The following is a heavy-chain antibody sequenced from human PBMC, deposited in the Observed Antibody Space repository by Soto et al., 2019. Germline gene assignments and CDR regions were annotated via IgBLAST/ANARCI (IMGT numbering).Heavy chain of an antibody. V-gene: IGHV5-51*01. D-gene: IGHD1-26*01. CDR3: ARTVGALYYYYHGMDV. Sequence: GESLKISCTGSGYDFTTYWIGWVRQMPGKGLEWIGFINPVDSDIRYSPSLEGQVIMSADTSTNTAYLQWTNLKASDSAIYYCARTVGALYYYYHGMDVWGQGTTVTVSS. CDR2: INPVDSDI. CDR1: GYDFTTYW. J-gene: IGHJ6*02.